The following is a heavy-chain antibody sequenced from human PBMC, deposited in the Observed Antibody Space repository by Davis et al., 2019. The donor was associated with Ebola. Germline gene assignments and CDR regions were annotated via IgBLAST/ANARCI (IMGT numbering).Heavy chain of an antibody. CDR3: AGDPNWESGS. J-gene: IGHJ5*02. CDR2: INGAAWST. CDR1: GFTFSLTD. V-gene: IGHV3-23*01. D-gene: IGHD1-1*01. Sequence: PSETLSLTCAASGFTFSLTDMNWFRQAPGRGPEWVANINGAAWSTSYADSVKGRFTIFRDNSKNMLYLQMDSLRIEDTAQYFCAGDPNWESGSWGQGTPVSVSS.